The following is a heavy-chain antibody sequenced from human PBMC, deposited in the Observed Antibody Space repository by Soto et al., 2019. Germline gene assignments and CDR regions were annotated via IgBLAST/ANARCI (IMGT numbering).Heavy chain of an antibody. Sequence: ASVKVSCKASGYTFAIYGVNWVRQAPGQGLEWMGWIGAYNGDTNYAQTLQGRVTMTTDTSTSTAYMELRSLRSDDAAVYYCARGTGTTSEGSLFDYWGRG. CDR1: GYTFAIYG. J-gene: IGHJ4*02. CDR3: ARGTGTTSEGSLFDY. D-gene: IGHD1-1*01. V-gene: IGHV1-18*01. CDR2: IGAYNGDT.